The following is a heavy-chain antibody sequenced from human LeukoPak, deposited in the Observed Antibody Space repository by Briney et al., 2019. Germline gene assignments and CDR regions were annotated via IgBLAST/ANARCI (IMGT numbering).Heavy chain of an antibody. CDR1: GYTFTSYD. CDR2: MNPNSGHT. J-gene: IGHJ4*02. V-gene: IGHV1-8*01. CDR3: ARSIVGVRKRNDY. D-gene: IGHD1-26*01. Sequence: ASVKVSCTASGYTFTSYDIIWVRQASGQGLEWMGWMNPNSGHTGYAQKFQGRVTMTRTTSISTAYMELTSLTSEDSAVYYCARSIVGVRKRNDYWGQGTLVTVSS.